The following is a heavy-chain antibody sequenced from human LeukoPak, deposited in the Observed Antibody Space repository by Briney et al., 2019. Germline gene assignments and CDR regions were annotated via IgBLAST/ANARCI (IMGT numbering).Heavy chain of an antibody. CDR2: ISSSSSYI. Sequence: PGGPLRLSCAASGFTFSSYSMNWVRQAPGKGLEWVSSISSSSSYIYYADSVKGRFTISRDNAKNSLYLQMNSLRAEDTAVYYCASTSDYYDSSGYYSWFDPWGQGTLVTVSS. CDR1: GFTFSSYS. CDR3: ASTSDYYDSSGYYSWFDP. D-gene: IGHD3-22*01. V-gene: IGHV3-21*01. J-gene: IGHJ5*02.